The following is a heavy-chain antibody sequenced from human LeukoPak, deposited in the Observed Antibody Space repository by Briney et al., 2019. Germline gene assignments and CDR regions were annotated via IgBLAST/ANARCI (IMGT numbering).Heavy chain of an antibody. CDR3: ARDTGGYSSGWFLGSWYFDL. CDR2: LYYSGST. V-gene: IGHV4-39*07. Sequence: SETLSLTCTVSGDSISISSYYWGWIRQPPGKGLERIGSLYYSGSTYYNPSLKSRVTISLDTSKNQFSLKLSSVTAADTAVYYCARDTGGYSSGWFLGSWYFDLWGRGTLVTVSS. J-gene: IGHJ2*01. D-gene: IGHD6-19*01. CDR1: GDSISISSYY.